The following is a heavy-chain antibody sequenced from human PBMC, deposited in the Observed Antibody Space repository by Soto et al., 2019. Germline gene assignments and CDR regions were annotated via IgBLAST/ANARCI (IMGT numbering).Heavy chain of an antibody. CDR2: IYYSGST. Sequence: QVQLQESGPGLVKPSETLSLTRTVSGGSISSYYWSWIRQPPGKGLEWIGYIYYSGSTNYNPSLKSRVTISVDTSKNQFSLKLSSVTAADTAVYYCAGHDSSGYYHFDYWGQGTLVTVSS. CDR3: AGHDSSGYYHFDY. D-gene: IGHD3-22*01. V-gene: IGHV4-59*01. CDR1: GGSISSYY. J-gene: IGHJ4*02.